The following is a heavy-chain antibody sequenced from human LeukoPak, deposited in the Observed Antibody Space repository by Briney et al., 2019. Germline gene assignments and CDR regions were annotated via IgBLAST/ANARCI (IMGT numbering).Heavy chain of an antibody. CDR3: AKDIQLST. J-gene: IGHJ3*01. D-gene: IGHD5-24*01. CDR2: LYSGGTT. Sequence: GGSLRLSCAASGFTVSSIYMSWVRQAPGKGLEWVSVLYSGGTTYYADSVEGRFTISRDNSKNTLSLQMNSLRVEDTAMYFCAKDIQLSTWGLGTMVTVSS. CDR1: GFTVSSIY. V-gene: IGHV3-66*01.